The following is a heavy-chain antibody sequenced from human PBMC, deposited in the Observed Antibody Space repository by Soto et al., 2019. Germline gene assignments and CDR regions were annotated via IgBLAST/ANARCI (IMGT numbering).Heavy chain of an antibody. D-gene: IGHD4-4*01. V-gene: IGHV4-30-4*01. J-gene: IGHJ4*02. CDR3: ASSSNYAYYFDY. Sequence: QVQLQESGPGLVKPSQTLSLTCTVSGGSISSGDYYWSWIRQPPWKGLEWIAYIYYSGSTYYNPSLKSRVTISVDTSKNHFSLKLSAVTAAVTAVYYCASSSNYAYYFDYWGQGTLVTVSS. CDR2: IYYSGST. CDR1: GGSISSGDYY.